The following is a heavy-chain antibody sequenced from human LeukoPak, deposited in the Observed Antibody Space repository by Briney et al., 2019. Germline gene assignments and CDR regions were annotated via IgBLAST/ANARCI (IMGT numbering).Heavy chain of an antibody. J-gene: IGHJ6*02. D-gene: IGHD2-8*01. CDR1: GFTFSSYA. V-gene: IGHV3-30-3*01. CDR2: ISYDGSNK. CDR3: ARGPERTGVGTRYYYDMDV. Sequence: PGRSLRLSCAASGFTFSSYAMHWVRQAPGEGLEWVAVISYDGSNKYYADSVKGRFTISRDNSKNTLYLQMNSLRAEDTAVYYCARGPERTGVGTRYYYDMDVWGQGTTVTVSS.